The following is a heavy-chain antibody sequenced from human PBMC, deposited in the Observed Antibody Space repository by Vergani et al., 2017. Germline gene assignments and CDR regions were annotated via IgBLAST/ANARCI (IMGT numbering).Heavy chain of an antibody. V-gene: IGHV3-30*03. J-gene: IGHJ3*02. D-gene: IGHD2-2*01. Sequence: QVQLVESGGGVVQPGRSLRLSCAASGFTFSSYGMHWVRQAPGKGLEWVAVISYDGSNKYYADSVKGRFTISRDNSKNTLYLQMNSLRAEDTAVYYCARDAGYCSSTSCYLDAFDIWGQGTMVTVSS. CDR3: ARDAGYCSSTSCYLDAFDI. CDR1: GFTFSSYG. CDR2: ISYDGSNK.